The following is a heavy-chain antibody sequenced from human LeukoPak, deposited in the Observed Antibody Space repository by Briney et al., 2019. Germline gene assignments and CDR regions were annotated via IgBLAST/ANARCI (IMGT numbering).Heavy chain of an antibody. Sequence: SWVRQAPXXXLEXXANIKQDGSEKYYVDSVKGRFTISRDNAKNSLYLQMNSLRAEDTAVYYCARVRIAVAGNPFDYWGQGTLVTVSS. V-gene: IGHV3-7*01. CDR2: IKQDGSEK. J-gene: IGHJ4*02. D-gene: IGHD6-19*01. CDR3: ARVRIAVAGNPFDY.